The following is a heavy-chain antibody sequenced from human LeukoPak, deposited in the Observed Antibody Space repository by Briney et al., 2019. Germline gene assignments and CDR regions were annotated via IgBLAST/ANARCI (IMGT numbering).Heavy chain of an antibody. CDR1: GFTFSDYY. CDR3: ARTSSSETRSGVYWYFDL. J-gene: IGHJ2*01. D-gene: IGHD2-8*01. Sequence: GGSLRLSCAASGFTFSDYYMSWIRQAPGKGLEWVSYISSSGSTTYYADSVQGRFTISRDNAKSSLFLLSNSLRAEDTAVYFCARTSSSETRSGVYWYFDLWGRGSLVTVSS. V-gene: IGHV3-11*01. CDR2: ISSSGSTT.